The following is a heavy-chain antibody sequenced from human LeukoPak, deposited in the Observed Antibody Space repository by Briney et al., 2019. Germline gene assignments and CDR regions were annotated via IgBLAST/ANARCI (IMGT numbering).Heavy chain of an antibody. Sequence: PGGSLRLSCAASGFTVSSNYMSWVRQAPGKGLEWVSAISGSGGSTYYADSVKGRFTISRDNSKNTLYLQMNSLRAEDTAVYYCAKEQLWFGWFDPWGQGTLVTVSS. CDR1: GFTVSSNY. J-gene: IGHJ5*02. CDR2: ISGSGGST. V-gene: IGHV3-23*01. CDR3: AKEQLWFGWFDP. D-gene: IGHD5-18*01.